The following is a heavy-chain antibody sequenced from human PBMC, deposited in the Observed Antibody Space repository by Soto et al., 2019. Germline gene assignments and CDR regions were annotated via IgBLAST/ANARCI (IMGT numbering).Heavy chain of an antibody. V-gene: IGHV2-5*02. CDR3: ARRRQRATNFDF. CDR2: VYWDDDQ. Sequence: SGPTLVNPTQPLTLTCTFFGFLLDTSGLGVAWIRQSPGKALEWLALVYWDDDQRYSPSLQSRLTITKDASQNQVVLVVANMDPRDTGTYYCARRRQRATNFDFWGQGILVPLSS. J-gene: IGHJ4*02. CDR1: GFLLDTSGLG. D-gene: IGHD4-17*01.